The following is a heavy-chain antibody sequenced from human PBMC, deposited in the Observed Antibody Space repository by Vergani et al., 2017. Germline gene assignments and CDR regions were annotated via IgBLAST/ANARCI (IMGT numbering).Heavy chain of an antibody. CDR2: IKQDGSEK. CDR3: ASARIQLWAHVVDI. CDR1: GFTFSSYW. V-gene: IGHV3-7*01. J-gene: IGHJ3*02. D-gene: IGHD5-18*01. Sequence: EVQLVESGGGLVQPGGSLRLSCAASGFTFSSYWMSWVRQAPGKGLEWVANIKQDGSEKYYVDSVKGRFTISRDNAKNSLYLQMNSLGAEDTAVYYCASARIQLWAHVVDIWGQGTMVTVSS.